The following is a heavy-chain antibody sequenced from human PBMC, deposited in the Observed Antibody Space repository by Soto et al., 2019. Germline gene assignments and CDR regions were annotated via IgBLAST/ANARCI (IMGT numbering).Heavy chain of an antibody. D-gene: IGHD1-26*01. CDR1: GFAFRHNY. Sequence: GGSLRLSCTVSGFAFRHNYLTWIRRAPGKGLEWLSYINTGGSPAYYADSVKGRFTISTDIAKKSLYLQMDSLRADDTGVYYCATGGIYYETWGQGTLVTVSS. J-gene: IGHJ5*02. CDR2: INTGGSPA. V-gene: IGHV3-11*01. CDR3: ATGGIYYET.